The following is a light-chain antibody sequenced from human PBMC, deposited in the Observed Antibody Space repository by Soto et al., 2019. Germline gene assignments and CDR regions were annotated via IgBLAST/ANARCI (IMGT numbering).Light chain of an antibody. CDR2: DVS. V-gene: IGKV1-5*01. CDR3: QHADSFPLIT. Sequence: DIQMTQSPSTLSASVGDRVTITCRASQSVSAWLAWYQQKPGKAPKLLIYDVSSLESGVPSRFSGSGSGTDFTLTISSLQPEDFATYYCQHADSFPLITFGQGTRLEIK. CDR1: QSVSAW. J-gene: IGKJ5*01.